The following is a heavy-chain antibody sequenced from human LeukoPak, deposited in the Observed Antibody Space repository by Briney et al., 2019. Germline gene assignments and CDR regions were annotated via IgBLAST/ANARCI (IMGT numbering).Heavy chain of an antibody. V-gene: IGHV3-30*10. Sequence: GGSPRLSCAASGFTVSSNYMSWVRQSPGKGLEWVAVISYDGSTTYYTESVKGRFTLSRDDSKNTLSLQMNNLRPDDTAVYFCARDQMTFGMVPSASFDYWAQGILVIVSS. D-gene: IGHD3-10*01. J-gene: IGHJ4*02. CDR2: ISYDGSTT. CDR3: ARDQMTFGMVPSASFDY. CDR1: GFTVSSNY.